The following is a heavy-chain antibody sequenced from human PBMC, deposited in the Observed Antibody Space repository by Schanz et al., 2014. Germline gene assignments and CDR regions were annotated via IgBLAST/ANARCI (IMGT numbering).Heavy chain of an antibody. CDR2: ISWNSGTI. CDR1: GFTFSNYV. Sequence: EVQLLESGGGLVQPGGSLRLSCAASGFTFSNYVMSWVRQAPGKGLEWVSVISWNSGTIGYADSVKGRFTISRDNAKNSLYLQMNSLRAEDTAVYYCAKGRFGELSAFDIWGQGTMVTVSS. J-gene: IGHJ3*02. V-gene: IGHV3-23*01. D-gene: IGHD3-10*01. CDR3: AKGRFGELSAFDI.